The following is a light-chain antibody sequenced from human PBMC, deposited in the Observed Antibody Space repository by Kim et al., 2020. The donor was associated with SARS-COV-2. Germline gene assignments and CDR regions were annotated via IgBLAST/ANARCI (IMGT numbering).Light chain of an antibody. V-gene: IGKV1-9*01. CDR1: QDLNSS. J-gene: IGKJ3*01. Sequence: ASVGHRVPMHGRASQDLNSSLAWYQQKPGNAPKLLIYAASTLQSGVPSRFRGSGSGTGFTLTISSLQPEDFATYYCQQVYSYPLTFGPGTKVDIK. CDR3: QQVYSYPLT. CDR2: AAS.